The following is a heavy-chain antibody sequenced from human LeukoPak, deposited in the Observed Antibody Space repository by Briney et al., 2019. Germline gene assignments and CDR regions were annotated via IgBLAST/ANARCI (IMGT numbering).Heavy chain of an antibody. J-gene: IGHJ6*03. CDR2: INPNSGGT. CDR1: GYTFTGYY. V-gene: IGHV1-2*02. Sequence: ASVKVSCKASGYTFTGYYMHWVRQAPGQGLEWMGWINPNSGGTNYAQKFQGRVTMTRDTSISTAYMELSRLRSDDTAVYYCARGRSAYYYYYMDVWGKGTTVTVSS. D-gene: IGHD2-15*01. CDR3: ARGRSAYYYYYMDV.